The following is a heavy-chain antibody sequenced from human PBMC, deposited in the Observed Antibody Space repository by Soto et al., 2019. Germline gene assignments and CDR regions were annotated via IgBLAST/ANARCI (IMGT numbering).Heavy chain of an antibody. CDR3: ARGLYNSGGYMDYFAS. D-gene: IGHD6-19*01. CDR2: IKEDGGKK. V-gene: IGHV3-7*04. CDR1: GFTFSSDW. Sequence: TGGSLRLSCAASGFTFSSDWMSWVRQAPGKGLEWVANIKEDGGKKYYVDSVKGRFTISRDNAKNSLYLQMNSLRAEDTAVYYCARGLYNSGGYMDYFASWGQGKLVTVSS. J-gene: IGHJ4*02.